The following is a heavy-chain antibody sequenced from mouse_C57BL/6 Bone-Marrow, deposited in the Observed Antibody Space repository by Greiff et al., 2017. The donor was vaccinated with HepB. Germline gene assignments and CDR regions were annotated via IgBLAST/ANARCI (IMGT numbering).Heavy chain of an antibody. Sequence: QVQLQQPGAELVKPGASVKLSCKASGYTFTSYWMQGVKRRPGRGLEWIGEIDPSDSYTNYNQKFKGKATLTVDTSSSTAYMQLSSLTSEDSAVYYCARGTTVPSMDYWGQGTSVTVSS. D-gene: IGHD1-1*01. V-gene: IGHV1-50*01. J-gene: IGHJ4*01. CDR1: GYTFTSYW. CDR2: IDPSDSYT. CDR3: ARGTTVPSMDY.